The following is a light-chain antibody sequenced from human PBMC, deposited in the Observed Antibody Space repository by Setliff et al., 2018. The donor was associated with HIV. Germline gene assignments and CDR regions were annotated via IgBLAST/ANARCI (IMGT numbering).Light chain of an antibody. CDR2: DVS. Sequence: QSVLIQPASVSGSPGQSVTVSCTGTSSDVGSYDFVSWYQQLPGKAPKLLIYDVSDRPSGVSHRFSGSKSGNTASLTISGLQSEDEADYYCASYRPNDLGVFGTG. J-gene: IGLJ1*01. CDR3: ASYRPNDLGV. CDR1: SSDVGSYDF. V-gene: IGLV2-14*03.